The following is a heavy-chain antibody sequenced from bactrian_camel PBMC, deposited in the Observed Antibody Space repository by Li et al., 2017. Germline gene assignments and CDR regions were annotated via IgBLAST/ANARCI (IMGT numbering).Heavy chain of an antibody. Sequence: QLVESGGGSVQTGGSLRLSCTAPGLTSNKCHITWYRQAPGKEREFVSSILINGTTTYADSVKGRFTISKDKAKDTVSLQMNSLELEDSALYYCTTWTTGWASDYWGQGTQVTVS. CDR2: ILINGTT. CDR1: GLTSNKC. D-gene: IGHD5*01. V-gene: IGHV3S53*01. CDR3: TTWTTGWASDY. J-gene: IGHJ4*01.